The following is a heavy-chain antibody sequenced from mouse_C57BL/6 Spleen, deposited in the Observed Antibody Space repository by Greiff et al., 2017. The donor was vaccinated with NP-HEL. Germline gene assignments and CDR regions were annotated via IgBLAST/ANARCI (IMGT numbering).Heavy chain of an antibody. CDR2: INRGSGGT. CDR3: ARGDGYYPWFAY. V-gene: IGHV1-54*01. Sequence: QVQLQQSGAELVRPGPSVKVSCKASGYAFTNYLIEWVKQRPGQGLEWIGVINRGSGGTNYNEKFKGKATLTADKSSSTAYMQLRSLTSEDSAVYSCARGDGYYPWFAYWGQGTLVTVSA. CDR1: GYAFTNYL. J-gene: IGHJ3*01. D-gene: IGHD2-3*01.